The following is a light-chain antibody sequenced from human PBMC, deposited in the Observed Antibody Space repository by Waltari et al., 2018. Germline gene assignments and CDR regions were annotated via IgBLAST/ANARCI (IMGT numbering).Light chain of an antibody. V-gene: IGKV3-15*01. J-gene: IGKJ1*01. CDR3: QQYNNWPPWT. CDR2: GAS. Sequence: EIVMPQSPATLSVSPGERATLSCRASQSVSSNLAWYQQKHGQAPRLLIYGASTRATGIPARFSGSGSGTEFTLTISSMQSEDFAVYYCQQYNNWPPWTFGQGTKVEIK. CDR1: QSVSSN.